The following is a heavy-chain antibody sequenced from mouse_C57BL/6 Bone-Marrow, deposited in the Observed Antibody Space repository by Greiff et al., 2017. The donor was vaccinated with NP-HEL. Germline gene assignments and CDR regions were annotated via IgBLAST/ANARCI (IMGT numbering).Heavy chain of an antibody. CDR1: GYTFTSYG. V-gene: IGHV1-81*01. CDR2: IYPRSGNT. D-gene: IGHD2-5*01. Sequence: VQRVESGAELARPGASVKLSCKASGYTFTSYGISWVKQRTGQGLEWIGEIYPRSGNTYYNEKFKGKATLTADKSSSTAYMELRSLTSEDSAVYFCASSNSFAYWGQGTLVTVSA. J-gene: IGHJ3*01. CDR3: ASSNSFAY.